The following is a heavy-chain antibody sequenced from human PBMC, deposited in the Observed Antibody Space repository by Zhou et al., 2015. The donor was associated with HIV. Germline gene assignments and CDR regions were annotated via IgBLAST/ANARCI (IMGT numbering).Heavy chain of an antibody. CDR2: LIPTFDAE. D-gene: IGHD3-22*01. CDR3: ARSSGNYDFAFDV. V-gene: IGHV1-69*06. Sequence: QVQLVQSGAEMRKPGAAVKVSCKASGYTFTDYYVHWVRQAPGQGLEWMGRLIPTFDAENHAQKFRGRLTISADKSTGAVYMELSTLRSEDAAVYYCARSSGNYDFAFDVWGQGTRLIVSS. CDR1: GYTFTDYY. J-gene: IGHJ3*01.